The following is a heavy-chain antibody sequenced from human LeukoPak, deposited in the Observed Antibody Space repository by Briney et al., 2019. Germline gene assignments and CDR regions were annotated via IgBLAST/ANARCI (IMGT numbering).Heavy chain of an antibody. CDR1: GYTFSNFG. CDR3: ARDGTSTDDY. CDR2: ISGNNDNP. J-gene: IGHJ4*02. V-gene: IGHV1-18*01. Sequence: ASVKVSCKASGYTFSNFGIRWVRQAPGQGLGWMGWISGNNDNPNYGQTFQGRLTVTTDSSTSTAYMELRNLRSDDTAVYYCARDGTSTDDYWGQGTLVTVSS. D-gene: IGHD2-2*01.